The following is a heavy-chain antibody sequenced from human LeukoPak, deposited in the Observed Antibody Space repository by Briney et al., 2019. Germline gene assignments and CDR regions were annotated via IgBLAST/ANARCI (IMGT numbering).Heavy chain of an antibody. CDR3: DTTGYYDFWSGYSDFDY. V-gene: IGHV3-23*01. J-gene: IGHJ4*02. CDR1: GFTFSRYA. CDR2: LTGSGGGT. Sequence: GGSLRLSCAASGFTFSRYAMSWVRQAPGKGLEWVSALTGSGGGTYYADSVKGRFTISRDNSKNTLYLQMNSLRAEDTAVYCCDTTGYYDFWSGYSDFDYWGQGTLVTVSS. D-gene: IGHD3-3*01.